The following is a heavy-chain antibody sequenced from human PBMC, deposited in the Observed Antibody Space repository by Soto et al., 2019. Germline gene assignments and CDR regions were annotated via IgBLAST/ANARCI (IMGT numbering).Heavy chain of an antibody. V-gene: IGHV3-33*01. CDR3: ARGGYSAGWTYGMDV. D-gene: IGHD6-19*01. Sequence: QVQLVESGGGEVQPGRSLRLSCAASGFTFNTYGMHSVRQAPGKGLEWVAVIWYDGSNKYYADSVKGRFTISRDTSKNTLYMEMNSLRAEDTAVYHCARGGYSAGWTYGMDVWGQGTTVTVS. CDR2: IWYDGSNK. J-gene: IGHJ6*02. CDR1: GFTFNTYG.